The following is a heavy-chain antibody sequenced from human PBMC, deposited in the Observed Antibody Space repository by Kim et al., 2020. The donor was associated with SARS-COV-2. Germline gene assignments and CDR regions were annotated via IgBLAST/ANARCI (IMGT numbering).Heavy chain of an antibody. J-gene: IGHJ4*02. CDR3: ARRNYGSGLRDY. D-gene: IGHD3-10*01. Sequence: SYYPSPKSRVTISVDTSKNQFSLKLNSVTAADTAMYYCARRNYGSGLRDYWGQGTLVTVSS. V-gene: IGHV4-39*01.